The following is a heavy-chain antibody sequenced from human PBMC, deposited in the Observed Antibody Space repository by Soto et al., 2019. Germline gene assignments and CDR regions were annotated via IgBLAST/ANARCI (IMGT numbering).Heavy chain of an antibody. CDR2: ISYDGSNK. Sequence: SLRLSCAASGFTFSSYGMHWVRQAPGKGLEWVAVISYDGSNKYYADSVKGRFTISRDNSKNTLYLQMNSLRAEDMAVYYCAKDQARQVVVVAATSWGQGTLVTVSS. CDR1: GFTFSSYG. CDR3: AKDQARQVVVVAATS. V-gene: IGHV3-30*18. J-gene: IGHJ5*02. D-gene: IGHD2-15*01.